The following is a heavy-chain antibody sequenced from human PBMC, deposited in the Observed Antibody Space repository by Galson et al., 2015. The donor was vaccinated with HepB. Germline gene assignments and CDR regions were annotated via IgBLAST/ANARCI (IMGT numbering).Heavy chain of an antibody. CDR2: IYYSGST. CDR1: GGSISSSSYY. Sequence: SETLSLTCTVSGGSISSSSYYWGWIRQPPGKGLEWIGGIYYSGSTYYNPSLKSRVTISVDTSKNQFSLKLSSVTAADTAVYYCARDPYYYDSSGVLMDVWGKGTTVTVSS. CDR3: ARDPYYYDSSGVLMDV. V-gene: IGHV4-39*07. D-gene: IGHD3-22*01. J-gene: IGHJ6*03.